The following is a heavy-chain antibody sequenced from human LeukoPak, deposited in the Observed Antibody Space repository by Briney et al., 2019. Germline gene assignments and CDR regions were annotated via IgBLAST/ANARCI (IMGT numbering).Heavy chain of an antibody. J-gene: IGHJ4*02. CDR2: IKQDGSEK. CDR3: ARVETRQWLVSPFDY. CDR1: GFTFSSYW. D-gene: IGHD6-19*01. V-gene: IGHV3-7*01. Sequence: GGSLRLSCAASGFTFSSYWMSWVRRAPGKGLEWVANIKQDGSEKYYVDSVKGRFTISRDNAKNSLYLQMNSLRAEDTAVYYCARVETRQWLVSPFDYWGQGTLVTVSS.